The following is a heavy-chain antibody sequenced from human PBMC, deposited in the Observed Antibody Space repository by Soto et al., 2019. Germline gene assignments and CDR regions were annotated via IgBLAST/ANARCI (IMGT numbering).Heavy chain of an antibody. D-gene: IGHD6-13*01. Sequence: PSQTLSLTCAISGDSVSSNSAAWNWIRQSPSRGLEWLGRTYYRSKWYNDYAVSVKSRITINPDTSKNQFSLQLNSVTPEDTAVYYCARADFPFRNISAAGSVYWFDPWGQGTLVTVSS. V-gene: IGHV6-1*01. J-gene: IGHJ5*02. CDR1: GDSVSSNSAA. CDR3: ARADFPFRNISAAGSVYWFDP. CDR2: TYYRSKWYN.